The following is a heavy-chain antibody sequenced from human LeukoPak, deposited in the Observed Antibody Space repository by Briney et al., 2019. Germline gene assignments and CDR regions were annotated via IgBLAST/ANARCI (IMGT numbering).Heavy chain of an antibody. D-gene: IGHD1-26*01. Sequence: GGSLRLSCVASGFTFEDYGMSWVRQAPGKGLEWVSGINWNGGSTAYADSMKGRFTISRDNAKNSLYLQMNSLRAEDTAVYYCARDTPLGELPGVSDYWGQGTLVTVSS. CDR1: GFTFEDYG. CDR3: ARDTPLGELPGVSDY. V-gene: IGHV3-20*04. CDR2: INWNGGST. J-gene: IGHJ4*02.